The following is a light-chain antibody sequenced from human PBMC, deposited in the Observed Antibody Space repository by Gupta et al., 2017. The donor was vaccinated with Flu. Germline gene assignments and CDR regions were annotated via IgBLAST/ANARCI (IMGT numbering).Light chain of an antibody. CDR3: QQYSSSPFT. CDR2: GSS. CDR1: QSISSSY. V-gene: IGKV3-20*01. Sequence: ERATLSCRASQSISSSYLAWYQQKPGQAPRLVIYGSSSRATGIPDRFSGSGSGTDFTLTISILEPEDFAVYYCQQYSSSPFTFGPGTKVDFK. J-gene: IGKJ3*01.